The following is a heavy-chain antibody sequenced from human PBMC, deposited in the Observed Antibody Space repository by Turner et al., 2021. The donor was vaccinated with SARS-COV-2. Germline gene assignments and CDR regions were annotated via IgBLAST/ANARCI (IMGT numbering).Heavy chain of an antibody. J-gene: IGHJ6*02. V-gene: IGHV3-9*01. CDR3: AKDMVRGIIYYYYGMDV. D-gene: IGHD3-10*01. Sequence: EVQLVESGGGLVQPGRSLRLPCAASGFTFDDYVMHWVRQAPGKGLEWVSGISWNSGSIGYAYSVKGRFIISRDNAKNTLYLQMNSLRAEDTALYYCAKDMVRGIIYYYYGMDVWGQGTTVTVSS. CDR2: ISWNSGSI. CDR1: GFTFDDYV.